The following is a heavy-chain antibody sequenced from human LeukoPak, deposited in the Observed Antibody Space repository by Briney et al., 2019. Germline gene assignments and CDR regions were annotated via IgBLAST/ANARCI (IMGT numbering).Heavy chain of an antibody. Sequence: GSLRLSCAASGFTFSSYWMSWVRQPPGKGLEWIGEINHSGSTNYNPSLKSRVTISVDTSKNQFSLKLSSVTAADTAVYYCARGPSRMVYAKTKNWFDPWGQGTLVTVSS. V-gene: IGHV4-34*01. CDR1: GFTFSSYW. D-gene: IGHD2-8*01. J-gene: IGHJ5*02. CDR2: INHSGST. CDR3: ARGPSRMVYAKTKNWFDP.